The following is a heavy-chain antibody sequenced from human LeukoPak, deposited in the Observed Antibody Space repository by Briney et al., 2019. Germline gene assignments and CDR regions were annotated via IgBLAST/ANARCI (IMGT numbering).Heavy chain of an antibody. CDR3: ARYYDSSGNLDY. CDR1: GGSISSSSYY. Sequence: SETLSLTCTVSGGSISSSSYYWGWVRQPPGRGLVWIVSIYYSGSTSYTPSLKSRVTISVDTSTNQFSLKLSSVTAADTAVYYCARYYDSSGNLDYWGQGTLVTVSS. V-gene: IGHV4-39*01. CDR2: IYYSGST. J-gene: IGHJ4*02. D-gene: IGHD3-22*01.